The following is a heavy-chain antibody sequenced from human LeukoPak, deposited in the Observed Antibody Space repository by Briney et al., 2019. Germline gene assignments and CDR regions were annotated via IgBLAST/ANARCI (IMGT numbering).Heavy chain of an antibody. CDR2: INHSGST. D-gene: IGHD6-13*01. Sequence: SETLSLTCTVSGGSISSYYWSWIRQPPGKGLEWIGEINHSGSTNYNPSLKSRVTISVDTSKNQFSLKLSSVTAADTAVYYCARDRAADPGVYYFDYWGQGTLVTVSS. J-gene: IGHJ4*02. CDR1: GGSISSYY. CDR3: ARDRAADPGVYYFDY. V-gene: IGHV4-59*12.